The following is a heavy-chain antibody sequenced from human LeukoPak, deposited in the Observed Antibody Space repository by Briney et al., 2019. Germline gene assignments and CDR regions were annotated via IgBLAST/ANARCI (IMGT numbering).Heavy chain of an antibody. J-gene: IGHJ4*02. CDR1: GFTVSSNF. CDR2: IYSGGST. Sequence: GGSLRLSCAASGFTVSSNFMTWVRQAPGKGLEWVSVIYSGGSTYYADSVKGRFTISRDNSKNTMYLQMNSLRAVASVVYYCARDVRPLESMVLGLINYWGQGTLVTVSS. V-gene: IGHV3-53*01. D-gene: IGHD3-10*01. CDR3: ARDVRPLESMVLGLINY.